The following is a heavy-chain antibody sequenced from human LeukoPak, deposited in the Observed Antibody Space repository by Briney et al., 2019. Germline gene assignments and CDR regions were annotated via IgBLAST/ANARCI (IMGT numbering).Heavy chain of an antibody. Sequence: ASVKVSCKVSGHSLTALSMHWVRQAPGKGLEWIGGIDPEDGETISAQKFRGRVTMTEDTSTDTAYMELSSLRSEDTAVYYCATVAGTTWDENWFDPWGQGTLVTVSS. J-gene: IGHJ5*02. CDR2: IDPEDGET. D-gene: IGHD1-7*01. CDR1: GHSLTALS. V-gene: IGHV1-24*01. CDR3: ATVAGTTWDENWFDP.